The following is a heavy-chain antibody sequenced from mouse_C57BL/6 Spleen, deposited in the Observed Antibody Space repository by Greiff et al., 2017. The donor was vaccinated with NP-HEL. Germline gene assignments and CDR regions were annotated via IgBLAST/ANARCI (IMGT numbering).Heavy chain of an antibody. J-gene: IGHJ4*01. CDR3: ARGRHGSSRYYAMDY. CDR1: GYTFTSYW. V-gene: IGHV1-64*01. CDR2: IHPNSGST. D-gene: IGHD1-1*01. Sequence: VQLQQPGAELVKPGASVKLSCKASGYTFTSYWMHWVKQRPGQGLEWIGMIHPNSGSTNYNEKFKSKATLTVDKSSSTAYMQLSSLTSEDSAVYYCARGRHGSSRYYAMDYWGQGTSVTVSS.